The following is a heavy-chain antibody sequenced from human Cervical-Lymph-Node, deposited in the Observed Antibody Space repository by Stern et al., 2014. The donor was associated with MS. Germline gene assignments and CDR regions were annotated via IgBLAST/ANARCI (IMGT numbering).Heavy chain of an antibody. J-gene: IGHJ4*02. CDR3: ARQRRRGIYPFDY. CDR1: GYNFTNYW. D-gene: IGHD2/OR15-2a*01. CDR2: VYPGDSDT. V-gene: IGHV5-51*01. Sequence: EVQLVQSGAEVKKPGDSLKISCKGSGYNFTNYWIAWVRQMPGKGLEGMGIVYPGDSDTRYSPSFQGHVTISADKSIPTAYLQWGSLMASDTAIYYCARQRRRGIYPFDYWGQGTLVTVSS.